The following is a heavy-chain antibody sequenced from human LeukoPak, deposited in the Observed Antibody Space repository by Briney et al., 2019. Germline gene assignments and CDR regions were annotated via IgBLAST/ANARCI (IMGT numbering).Heavy chain of an antibody. V-gene: IGHV1-2*02. CDR1: GYTFTRHY. CDR2: TNPNSGDT. D-gene: IGHD6-13*01. J-gene: IGHJ4*02. Sequence: ASVQVSCKASGYTFTRHYFHWVRQAPGQGLEWMGWTNPNSGDTNFAQKFQGRVTMTRATSISTVYMELTSLRSDDTALYYCMRGGGNSWFDYWGQGTLVSVSS. CDR3: MRGGGNSWFDY.